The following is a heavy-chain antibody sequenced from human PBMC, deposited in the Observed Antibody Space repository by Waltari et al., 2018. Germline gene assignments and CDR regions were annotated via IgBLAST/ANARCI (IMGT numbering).Heavy chain of an antibody. CDR1: GGSIRSSS. D-gene: IGHD4-17*01. CDR3: ARWNDYGDYGDY. J-gene: IGHJ4*02. V-gene: IGHV4-59*01. Sequence: QVQLQESGPGLVKPSETLSLPCPVSGGSIRSSSWSWTRQPPGKGLEWIGYIYYSGSTNYNPSLKSRVTISVDTSKNQFSLKLSSVTAADTAVYYCARWNDYGDYGDYWGQGNLVTVSS. CDR2: IYYSGST.